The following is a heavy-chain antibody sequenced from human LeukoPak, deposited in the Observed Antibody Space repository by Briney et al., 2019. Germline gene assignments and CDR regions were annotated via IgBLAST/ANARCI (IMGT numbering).Heavy chain of an antibody. J-gene: IGHJ4*02. CDR3: ARLYSMVREVDHFDY. D-gene: IGHD3-10*01. CDR2: INPNSGGT. CDR1: GYTFTGYY. Sequence: ASVKVSCKASGYTFTGYYIHWVRQAPGQGLEWMGWINPNSGGTNYAQKFQGRVTMTRDTSITTAYMELSWLRSDDTAVYYCARLYSMVREVDHFDYWGQGTLVTVSS. V-gene: IGHV1-2*02.